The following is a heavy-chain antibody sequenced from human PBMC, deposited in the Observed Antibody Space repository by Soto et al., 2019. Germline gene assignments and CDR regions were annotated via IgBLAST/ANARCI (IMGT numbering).Heavy chain of an antibody. CDR2: INGGGDEK. J-gene: IGHJ5*01. V-gene: IGHV3-7*03. CDR1: AGSISNYH. Sequence: ASETLSLTCSVSAGSISNYHWSWIRQPPGKGLDWVAYINGGGDEKYYADSVEGRFTISRDNAKNALFLQMDNLRAEDTAIYYCARLSGDGFWKSYSPYNLFESWGQGALVTVSS. CDR3: ARLSGDGFWKSYSPYNLFES. D-gene: IGHD3-3*01.